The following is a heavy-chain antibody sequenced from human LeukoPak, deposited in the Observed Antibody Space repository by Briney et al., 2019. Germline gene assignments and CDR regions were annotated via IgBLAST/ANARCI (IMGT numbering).Heavy chain of an antibody. CDR1: GYTFTGYY. Sequence: GASVKVSCKASGYTFTGYYMHWVRQAPGQGLEWMGWINPNSGGTNYAQEFQGRVTMTRDTSISTAYMELSRLRSDDTAVYYCARALSNYYGSGSYFSWFDPWGQGTLVTVSS. CDR2: INPNSGGT. D-gene: IGHD3-10*01. J-gene: IGHJ5*02. CDR3: ARALSNYYGSGSYFSWFDP. V-gene: IGHV1-2*02.